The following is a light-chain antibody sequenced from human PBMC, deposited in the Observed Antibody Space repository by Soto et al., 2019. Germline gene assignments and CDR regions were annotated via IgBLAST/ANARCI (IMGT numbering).Light chain of an antibody. CDR1: QDISNF. Sequence: DIQLTQSPSSLSASVGDRVTITCRATQDISNFVAWYQQKPGKVPKLLIYGASTLQSGVPSRFSGSGSGTDFLLSINNLQPEDVGTFFCQRYHSAPPTFGHGTKVDIK. V-gene: IGKV1-27*01. J-gene: IGKJ1*01. CDR2: GAS. CDR3: QRYHSAPPT.